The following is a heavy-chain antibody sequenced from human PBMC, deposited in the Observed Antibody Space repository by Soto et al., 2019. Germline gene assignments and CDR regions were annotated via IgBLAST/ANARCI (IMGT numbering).Heavy chain of an antibody. CDR3: GRGRSGEIVVFY. V-gene: IGHV1-2*02. Sequence: ASVKVSCKASGYTFTGHYIHWVRQAPEQGPEWMGEIGPESGATRYAQKFQGRVTMTRDMSITTVYMELNNLSPDDTAVYYCGRGRSGEIVVFYWGQGTPVTVSS. CDR1: GYTFTGHY. D-gene: IGHD5-12*01. J-gene: IGHJ4*02. CDR2: IGPESGAT.